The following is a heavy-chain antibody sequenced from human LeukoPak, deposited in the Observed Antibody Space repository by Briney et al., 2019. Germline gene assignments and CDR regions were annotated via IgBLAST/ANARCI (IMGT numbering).Heavy chain of an antibody. D-gene: IGHD5-18*01. J-gene: IGHJ4*02. CDR1: GFTFGTFW. V-gene: IGHV3-74*01. CDR2: INTDGSDT. CDR3: VKGQRAPSD. Sequence: QPGGSLRLSCAASGFTFGTFWMHWVRQAPGKGLVWVSRINTDGSDTTYADSVKGRFTISRDNAKNTLYLVMNSLRAEDTALYYCVKGQRAPSDWGQGTLVTVSS.